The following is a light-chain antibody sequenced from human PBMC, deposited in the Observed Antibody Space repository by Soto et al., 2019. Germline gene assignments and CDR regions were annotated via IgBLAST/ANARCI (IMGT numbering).Light chain of an antibody. J-gene: IGLJ1*01. CDR3: TSYATGSAYV. CDR2: AVS. V-gene: IGLV2-18*02. CDR1: SSDVGGYNR. Sequence: QSVLTQPPAVSGSPGQSVTISCTGTSSDVGGYNRVSWYQQPPGKAPKLLIYAVSNRPSGGSTRFSGSKSGNTASLTISGLQAEDEADYYCTSYATGSAYVFGPGTKVTVL.